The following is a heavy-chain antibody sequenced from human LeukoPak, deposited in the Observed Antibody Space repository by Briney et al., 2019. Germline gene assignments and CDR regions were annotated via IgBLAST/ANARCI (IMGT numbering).Heavy chain of an antibody. Sequence: PGGSLRPSCAASGFTFSSYSMNWVRQAPGKGLEWVSSISSSSSYIYYADSVKGRFTISRDNAKNSLYLQMNSLRAEDTAVYYCATNLYDILTGSPGYWGQGTLVTVSS. CDR2: ISSSSSYI. J-gene: IGHJ4*02. CDR3: ATNLYDILTGSPGY. V-gene: IGHV3-21*01. D-gene: IGHD3-9*01. CDR1: GFTFSSYS.